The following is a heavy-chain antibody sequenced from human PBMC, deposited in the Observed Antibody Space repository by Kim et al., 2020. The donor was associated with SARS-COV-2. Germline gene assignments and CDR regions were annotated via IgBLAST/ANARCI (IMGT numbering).Heavy chain of an antibody. CDR3: ARDPRGTSYDSSGYYYLKIEYFQH. J-gene: IGHJ1*01. Sequence: ASVKVSCKASGYTFTGYYMHWVRQAPGQGLEWMGWINPNSGGTNYAQKFQGRVTMTRDTSISTSYMELSRLRSDDTAVYYCARDPRGTSYDSSGYYYLKIEYFQHWGQGTLVTVSS. V-gene: IGHV1-2*02. D-gene: IGHD3-22*01. CDR2: INPNSGGT. CDR1: GYTFTGYY.